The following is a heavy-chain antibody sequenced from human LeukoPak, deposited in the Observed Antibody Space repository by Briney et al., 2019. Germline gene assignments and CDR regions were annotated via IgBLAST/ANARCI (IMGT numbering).Heavy chain of an antibody. CDR1: GLTFSNYI. D-gene: IGHD2-21*01. CDR2: ITGSGGST. Sequence: GGSQRLSCVVSGLTFSNYIMTWVRQAPGKGLEWVSAITGSGGSTSYAHCVEGRLALSRQNSEHTLFLQINSQRRDDTSIYVCAKDRGAAVAIYFDYWGQGTLVTVSS. CDR3: AKDRGAAVAIYFDY. J-gene: IGHJ4*02. V-gene: IGHV3-23*01.